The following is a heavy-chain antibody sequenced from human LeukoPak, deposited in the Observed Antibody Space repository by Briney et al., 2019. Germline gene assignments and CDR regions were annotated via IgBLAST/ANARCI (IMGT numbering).Heavy chain of an antibody. CDR2: IRYDGSIK. V-gene: IGHV3-30*02. CDR1: GFTFSNYG. J-gene: IGHJ4*02. D-gene: IGHD6-19*01. Sequence: GGSLRLSCVASGFTFSNYGMHWVRQAPGKGLEWVAFIRYDGSIKYYADSVKGRFTISRDNSKNTLYLQMNSLRAEDTAVYYCAKPIWGAAVAGAYFDSWGQGTLVTVSS. CDR3: AKPIWGAAVAGAYFDS.